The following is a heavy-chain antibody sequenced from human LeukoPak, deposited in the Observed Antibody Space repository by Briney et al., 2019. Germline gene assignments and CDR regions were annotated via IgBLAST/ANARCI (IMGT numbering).Heavy chain of an antibody. CDR1: GGSFSGYY. J-gene: IGHJ5*02. Sequence: SETLSLTCAVYGGSFSGYYWSWIRQPPGKGLEWIGEINHSGSNNYNTSFKSRVTISGDTSKSQFSLKLSSVTAANTAVYYCARGGFDPWGQGTLVTVSS. CDR2: INHSGSN. CDR3: ARGGFDP. V-gene: IGHV4-34*01.